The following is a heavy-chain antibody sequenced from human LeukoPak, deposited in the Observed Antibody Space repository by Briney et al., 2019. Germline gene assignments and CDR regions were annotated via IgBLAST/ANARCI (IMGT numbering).Heavy chain of an antibody. V-gene: IGHV1-18*01. D-gene: IGHD4-17*01. CDR1: GYTFTSYG. CDR3: AREDYGVYVGAFDI. J-gene: IGHJ3*02. CDR2: ISAYNGNT. Sequence: ASVKVSCTASGYTFTSYGISWVRQAPGQGLEWMGWISAYNGNTNYAQKLQGRVTMTTDTSTSTAYMELRSLRSDDTAAYYCAREDYGVYVGAFDIWGQGTMVTVSS.